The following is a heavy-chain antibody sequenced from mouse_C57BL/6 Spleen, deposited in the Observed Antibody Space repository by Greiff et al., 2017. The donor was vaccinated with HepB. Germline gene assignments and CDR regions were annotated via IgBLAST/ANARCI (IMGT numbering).Heavy chain of an antibody. CDR3: ARMAYYSNSYWYFDV. CDR1: GFSLSTFGMG. CDR2: IWWDDDK. J-gene: IGHJ1*03. D-gene: IGHD2-5*01. V-gene: IGHV8-8*01. Sequence: QVQLKESGPGILQPSQTLSLTCSFSGFSLSTFGMGVGWIRQPSGKGLEWLAHIWWDDDKYYNPALKSRLTISKDTSKNQVFLKIANVDTAATATYYCARMAYYSNSYWYFDVWGTGTTVTVSS.